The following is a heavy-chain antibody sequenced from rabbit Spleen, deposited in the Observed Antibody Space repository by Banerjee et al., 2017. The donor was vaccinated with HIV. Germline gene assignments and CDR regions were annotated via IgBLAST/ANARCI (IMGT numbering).Heavy chain of an antibody. CDR1: GFSFSPNYN. V-gene: IGHV1S45*01. CDR3: ARGGGL. CDR2: IDTGGSGDT. Sequence: QEQLVESGGGLVQPGASLTLTCTVSGFSFSPNYNLCWVRQAPGKGLEWIACIDTGGSGDTYYARWAKGRFTISKTSSTTVTLQMTSLTAADTATYFCARGGGLWGPGTLVTVS. J-gene: IGHJ4*01.